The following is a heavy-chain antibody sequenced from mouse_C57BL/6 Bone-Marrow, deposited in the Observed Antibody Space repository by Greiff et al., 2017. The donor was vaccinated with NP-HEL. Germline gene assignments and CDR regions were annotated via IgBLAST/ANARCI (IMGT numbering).Heavy chain of an antibody. CDR2: IYPRSGNT. J-gene: IGHJ4*01. Sequence: VQLQQSGAELARPGASVKLSCKASGYTFTSYGISWVKQRTGQGLEWIGEIYPRSGNTYYNEKFKGKATLTADKSSSTAYMELRSLTSEDSAVYFCARWGEIDLFKPDGRFDYAVDYWGQGASVTVSS. V-gene: IGHV1-81*01. D-gene: IGHD2-3*01. CDR1: GYTFTSYG. CDR3: ARWGEIDLFKPDGRFDYAVDY.